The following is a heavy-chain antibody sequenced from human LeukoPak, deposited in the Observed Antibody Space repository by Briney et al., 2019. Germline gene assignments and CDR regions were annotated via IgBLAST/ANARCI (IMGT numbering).Heavy chain of an antibody. CDR2: INPSGGGT. Sequence: ASVKVSRKASGYTFAGYYMHWVRQAPGQGLEWMGWINPSGGGTNYAQKFQGRVTMTRDTSISTAYMELSRLRSDDTAVYYCARVGTTVTSHGWFDPWGQGTQVTVSS. CDR1: GYTFAGYY. J-gene: IGHJ5*02. V-gene: IGHV1-2*02. CDR3: ARVGTTVTSHGWFDP. D-gene: IGHD4-17*01.